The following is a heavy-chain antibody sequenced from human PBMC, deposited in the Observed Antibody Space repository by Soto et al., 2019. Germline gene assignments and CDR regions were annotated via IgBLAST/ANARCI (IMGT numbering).Heavy chain of an antibody. D-gene: IGHD2-8*01. Sequence: GGSLRLSCTASGFLFTDYYMSWIRQPPGKGLEWLAYIDGSSDYTNSADSVKGRFTISRDNAKNSVFLQTNNLRADDTAVYYCARDLRFSSTNYFDFWGRGTLVTVSS. V-gene: IGHV3-11*06. CDR1: GFLFTDYY. CDR3: ARDLRFSSTNYFDF. CDR2: IDGSSDYT. J-gene: IGHJ4*02.